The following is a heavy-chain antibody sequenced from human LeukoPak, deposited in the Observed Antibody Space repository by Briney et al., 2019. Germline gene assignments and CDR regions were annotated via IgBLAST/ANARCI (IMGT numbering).Heavy chain of an antibody. J-gene: IGHJ6*04. CDR3: ATRRRYCSSTSCYYYYYGMDV. D-gene: IGHD2-2*01. Sequence: SGTLSLTCAVYGGSFSGYYWSWIRQPPGKGLEWIGEINHSGSTNYNPSLKSRVTISVDTSKNQFSLKLSSVTAADTAVYYCATRRRYCSSTSCYYYYYGMDVWGKGTTVTVSS. CDR1: GGSFSGYY. CDR2: INHSGST. V-gene: IGHV4-34*01.